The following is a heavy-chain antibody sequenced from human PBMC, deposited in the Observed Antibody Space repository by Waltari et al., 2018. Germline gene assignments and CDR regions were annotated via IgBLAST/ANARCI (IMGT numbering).Heavy chain of an antibody. CDR1: GFTFRNAW. CDR2: SKNKADGGTT. V-gene: IGHV3-15*01. Sequence: EVQLVESGGGLVKPAGSLRLSCGASGFTFRNAWMSWVRQAPGKGLEWVGRSKNKADGGTTDYATPVKGRFSSSRDDSKSTLYLQMNTLKSEDTAVYYCTTDPVLTAFDYWGQGTLVTVSS. J-gene: IGHJ4*02. CDR3: TTDPVLTAFDY. D-gene: IGHD2-15*01.